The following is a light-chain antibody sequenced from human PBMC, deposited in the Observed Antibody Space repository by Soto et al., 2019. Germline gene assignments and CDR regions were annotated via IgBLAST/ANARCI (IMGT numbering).Light chain of an antibody. CDR1: QSVSSSY. CDR3: QQYGSSLYT. V-gene: IGKV3-20*01. CDR2: GAS. J-gene: IGKJ2*01. Sequence: EIVLTQSPGTLSLSPGERATLSCRASQSVSSSYLAWYQQKPGQAHRLLIYGASSRATGIPDSFSGSGSGTDFTVTISRLELEDFAVYYCQQYGSSLYTFGQGTKLEIK.